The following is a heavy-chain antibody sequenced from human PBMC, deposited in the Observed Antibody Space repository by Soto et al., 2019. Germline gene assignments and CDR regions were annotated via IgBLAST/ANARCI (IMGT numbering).Heavy chain of an antibody. V-gene: IGHV3-11*01. CDR1: GFTFSDYY. CDR3: ARGIRYGAYSRWFDP. Sequence: GGSLRLSCAASGFTFSDYYIHWIRRAPGKGLEWISYISGNGEIIQYAASARGRFTISRNNAENSVYLEMDRLRAEDTALYYCARGIRYGAYSRWFDPWGQGTLVTVSS. D-gene: IGHD4-17*01. J-gene: IGHJ5*02. CDR2: ISGNGEII.